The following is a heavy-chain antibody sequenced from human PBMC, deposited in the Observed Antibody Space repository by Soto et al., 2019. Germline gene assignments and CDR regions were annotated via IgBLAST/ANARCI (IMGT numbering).Heavy chain of an antibody. CDR1: GGSFSSGGYY. CDR3: ARATSFSGHHGY. D-gene: IGHD2-8*02. J-gene: IGHJ4*02. CDR2: IYYSGST. V-gene: IGHV4-31*01. Sequence: QLQLQESGPGLVKPSQTLSLACTVSGGSFSSGGYYWSWIRQLPGKGLEWIGYIYYSGSTYYNPSLKSLLTISLDTSKNQFSLKLSSVTAADTAVYYCARATSFSGHHGYWGQGTLVTVSS.